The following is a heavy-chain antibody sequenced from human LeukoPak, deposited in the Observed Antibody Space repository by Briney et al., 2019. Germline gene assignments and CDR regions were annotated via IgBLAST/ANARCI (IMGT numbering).Heavy chain of an antibody. D-gene: IGHD6-19*01. J-gene: IGHJ4*02. CDR1: GFTFSSYA. CDR3: AKDGRPGYSSGWYDY. V-gene: IGHV3-30-3*01. CDR2: ISYDGSNK. Sequence: GRSLRLSCAASGFTFSSYAMHWARQAPGKGLEWVAVISYDGSNKYYADSVKGRFTISRDNSKNTLYLQMNSLRAEDTAVYYCAKDGRPGYSSGWYDYWGQGTLVTVSS.